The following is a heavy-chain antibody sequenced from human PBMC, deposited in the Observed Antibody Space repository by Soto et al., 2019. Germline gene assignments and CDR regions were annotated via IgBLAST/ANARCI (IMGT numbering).Heavy chain of an antibody. J-gene: IGHJ4*02. CDR2: ISGSGGST. CDR3: AIDNFDFWGGRQHYFDY. D-gene: IGHD3-3*01. V-gene: IGHV3-23*01. CDR1: GFTFSSYA. Sequence: PGGSLRLSCAASGFTFSSYAMSWVRQAPGKGLEWVSAISGSGGSTYYADSVKGRFTISRDNSKNTLYLQMNSLRAEDTAVYYCAIDNFDFWGGRQHYFDYWGQGTLVTVSS.